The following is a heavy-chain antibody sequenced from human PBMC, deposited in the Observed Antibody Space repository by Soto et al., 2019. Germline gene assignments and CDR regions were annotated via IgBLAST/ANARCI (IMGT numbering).Heavy chain of an antibody. CDR2: IKSKRAGGAR. Sequence: EVQVVESGGDLVKPGGSLRLSCVTSGFMFSSAWMNWVRQAPGKGLEWVGRIKSKRAGGARDYAEPVKGSFSISRDDSKNPVCLQMSSLMAEDTAVYYCVEGWNDFWGQGTLVTVSS. D-gene: IGHD1-1*01. J-gene: IGHJ4*02. CDR1: GFMFSSAW. CDR3: VEGWNDF. V-gene: IGHV3-15*01.